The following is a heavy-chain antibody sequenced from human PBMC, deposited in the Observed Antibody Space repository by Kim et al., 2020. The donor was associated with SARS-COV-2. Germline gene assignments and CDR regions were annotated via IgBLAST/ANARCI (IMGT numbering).Heavy chain of an antibody. V-gene: IGHV4-39*01. CDR2: IYYSGST. D-gene: IGHD6-13*01. J-gene: IGHJ5*02. Sequence: SETLSLTCTVSGGSISSSSYYWGWIRQPPGKGLEWIGSIYYSGSTYYNPSLKSRVTISVDTSKNQFSLKLSSVTAADTAVYYCARHGVLEQQLVPGSGWFDPWGQGTLVTVSS. CDR1: GGSISSSSYY. CDR3: ARHGVLEQQLVPGSGWFDP.